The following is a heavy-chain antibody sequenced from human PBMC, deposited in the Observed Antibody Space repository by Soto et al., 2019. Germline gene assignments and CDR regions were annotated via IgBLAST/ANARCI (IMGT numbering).Heavy chain of an antibody. CDR3: ARGGVSTRTFDY. D-gene: IGHD3-3*01. Sequence: GESLKISCKGSGYNFAGYWIAWVRQMPGKGLELMGIIYPSDSDTRYRPSFQGQVTISADKSISSAYLQWSSLRASDTAMYYCARGGVSTRTFDYWGQGTPVTVPQ. J-gene: IGHJ4*02. CDR2: IYPSDSDT. V-gene: IGHV5-51*01. CDR1: GYNFAGYW.